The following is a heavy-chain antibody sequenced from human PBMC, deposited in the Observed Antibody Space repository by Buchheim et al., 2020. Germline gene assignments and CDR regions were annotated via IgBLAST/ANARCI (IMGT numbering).Heavy chain of an antibody. V-gene: IGHV4-34*01. CDR2: INPSGST. D-gene: IGHD3-10*01. J-gene: IGHJ5*02. Sequence: QVQLQQWGAGLLKPSETLSLTCAVYGGSFSGYYWSWIRQPPGKGLEWIGEINPSGSTNYNPSLKSRVTISVDTSKNQFSLKLSSVTAADTAVYYCARGGRLWFGESRANWFDPWGQGTL. CDR3: ARGGRLWFGESRANWFDP. CDR1: GGSFSGYY.